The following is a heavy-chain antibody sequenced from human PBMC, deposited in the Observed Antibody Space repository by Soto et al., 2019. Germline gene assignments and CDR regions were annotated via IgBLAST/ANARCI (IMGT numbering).Heavy chain of an antibody. CDR2: ISYDGSNK. D-gene: IGHD5-18*01. J-gene: IGHJ6*02. V-gene: IGHV3-30*18. Sequence: GGSLRLSCAASGFTFSSYGMHWVRQAPGKGLEWVAVISYDGSNKFYVDSVKGRFTISRDNSKNTLYLQMNSLRAEDTAVYYCAKAPRYGYGFSPNYYYYGMDVWGQGTTVTVS. CDR3: AKAPRYGYGFSPNYYYYGMDV. CDR1: GFTFSSYG.